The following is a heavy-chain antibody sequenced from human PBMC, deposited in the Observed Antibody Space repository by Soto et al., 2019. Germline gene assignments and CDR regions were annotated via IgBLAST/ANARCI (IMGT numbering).Heavy chain of an antibody. V-gene: IGHV3-23*01. D-gene: IGHD2-15*01. CDR1: GFTFSSYA. Sequence: GGSLRLSCAASGFTFSSYAMGWVRQGPGKGLEWVAVVSIGGSTHYADSVRGRFTISRDNSKNTLSLQMNSLTAEDTAVYFCAKRRGAGGHFDYWGQGAMVTVYS. J-gene: IGHJ4*02. CDR2: VSIGGST. CDR3: AKRRGAGGHFDY.